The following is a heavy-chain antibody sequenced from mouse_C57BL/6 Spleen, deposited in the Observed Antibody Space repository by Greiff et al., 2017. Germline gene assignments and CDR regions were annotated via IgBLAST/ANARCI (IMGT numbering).Heavy chain of an antibody. D-gene: IGHD1-1*01. CDR1: GFTFTDYY. J-gene: IGHJ3*01. CDR3: ARYDYGSSTTFAY. V-gene: IGHV7-3*01. CDR2: IRNKANGYTT. Sequence: EVKLVDSGGGLVQPGGSLSLSCAASGFTFTDYYMSWVRQPPGKALEWLGFIRNKANGYTTEYSASVKGRFTISRDNSQSILYLQMNALRAEDSATYYCARYDYGSSTTFAYWGQGTLVTVSA.